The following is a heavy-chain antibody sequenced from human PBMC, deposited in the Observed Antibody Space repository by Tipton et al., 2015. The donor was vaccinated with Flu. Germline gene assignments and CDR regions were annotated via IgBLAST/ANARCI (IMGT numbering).Heavy chain of an antibody. V-gene: IGHV4-59*01. CDR1: GDSINNYY. D-gene: IGHD1/OR15-1a*01. Sequence: TLSLTCTVSGDSINNYYWSWIRQPPGKGLEWLGYSYYTGSTNYSPSLKSRVTISLDTSENQLSLKLNSMTAADTAVYYCARVNRGFFDYWGQGTLVTVSS. CDR2: SYYTGST. J-gene: IGHJ4*02. CDR3: ARVNRGFFDY.